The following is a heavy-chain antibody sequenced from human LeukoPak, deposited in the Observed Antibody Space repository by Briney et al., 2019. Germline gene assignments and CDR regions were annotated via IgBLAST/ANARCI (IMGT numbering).Heavy chain of an antibody. CDR1: GGSISSYY. Sequence: SETLSLTCTVSGGSISSYYWSWIRQPPGQGLERIGYIYYSVSTNYNPSLKRRVTTSVDTSMNQFAQKLSSVTAADTAVYYCARVAVAGWMANWFAPWGQGTLVTVSS. V-gene: IGHV4-59*13. CDR3: ARVAVAGWMANWFAP. CDR2: IYYSVST. J-gene: IGHJ5*02. D-gene: IGHD6-19*01.